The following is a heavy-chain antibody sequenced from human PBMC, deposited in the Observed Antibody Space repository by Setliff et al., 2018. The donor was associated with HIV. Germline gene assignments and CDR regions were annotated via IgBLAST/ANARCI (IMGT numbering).Heavy chain of an antibody. Sequence: GGSLRLSCAGSDSGDSGFTFSDYFMTWVRQAPGKGLEWLCYISSSGTTTYYGDSVKGRFTISRDNAKNSVHLQMNSLRVEDTAVYFCAAQGVLWGQGTQVTVSS. V-gene: IGHV3-11*04. J-gene: IGHJ4*02. CDR3: AAQGVL. CDR1: GFTFSDYF. CDR2: ISSSGTTT.